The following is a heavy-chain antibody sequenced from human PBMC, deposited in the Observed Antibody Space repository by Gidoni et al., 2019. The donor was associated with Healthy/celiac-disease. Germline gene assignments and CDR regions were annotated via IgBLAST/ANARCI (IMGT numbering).Heavy chain of an antibody. CDR1: GWSFSGYY. CDR2: INHSGST. Sequence: QVQLQQWGAGLLTPSETLSLICAVSGWSFSGYYWSWIRQPPGKGLEWIGEINHSGSTNYNPSLKSRVTISVDTSKNQFSLKLSSVTAADTAVYYCALLNYDILTGFYPVDYWGQGTLVTVSS. D-gene: IGHD3-9*01. J-gene: IGHJ4*02. CDR3: ALLNYDILTGFYPVDY. V-gene: IGHV4-34*01.